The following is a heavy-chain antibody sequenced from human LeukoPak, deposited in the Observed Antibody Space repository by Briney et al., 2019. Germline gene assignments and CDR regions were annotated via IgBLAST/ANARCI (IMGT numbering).Heavy chain of an antibody. J-gene: IGHJ4*02. Sequence: GGSLRLSCAASGFTFSSYTMSWVRQAPGKGLEWVSTITTSDGNTYYADSVKGRFTVSRDNSKNTLYLQMNSLRAEDTAVYYCARGTVAGKAPYWGQGTLVTVSS. CDR1: GFTFSSYT. D-gene: IGHD6-19*01. CDR3: ARGTVAGKAPY. V-gene: IGHV3-23*01. CDR2: ITTSDGNT.